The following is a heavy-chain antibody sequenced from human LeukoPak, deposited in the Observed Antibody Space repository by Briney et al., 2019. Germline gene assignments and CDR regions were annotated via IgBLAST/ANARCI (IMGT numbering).Heavy chain of an antibody. J-gene: IGHJ4*02. Sequence: GGSLRLSCAASGFTFSSYSMSWVRQAPGKGLEWVSGISGSGGSTDYAESVKGRFTFSRDNSKSTLYLQMNSLRVEDTAVYYCAKDPGYQVVYCFDYWGQGTLVTVSS. V-gene: IGHV3-23*01. D-gene: IGHD2-2*01. CDR2: ISGSGGST. CDR3: AKDPGYQVVYCFDY. CDR1: GFTFSSYS.